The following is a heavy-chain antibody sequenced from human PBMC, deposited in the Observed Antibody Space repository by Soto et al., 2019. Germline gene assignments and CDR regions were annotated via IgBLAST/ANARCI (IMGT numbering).Heavy chain of an antibody. CDR1: GFTFSSYS. V-gene: IGHV3-21*01. J-gene: IGHJ3*02. CDR2: ISSSSSYI. Sequence: GGSLRLSCAASGFTFSSYSMNWVRQAPGKGLEWVSSISSSSSYIYYADSVKGRFTISRDNAKNSLYLQMNSLRAEDTAVYYCARDSVVVVAATLGAFDIWGQGTMVTVSS. D-gene: IGHD2-15*01. CDR3: ARDSVVVVAATLGAFDI.